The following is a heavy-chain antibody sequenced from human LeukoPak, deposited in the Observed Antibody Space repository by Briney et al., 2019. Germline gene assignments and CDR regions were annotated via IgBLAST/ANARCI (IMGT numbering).Heavy chain of an antibody. Sequence: GASVKDCCKASGYTFTGYYMHWVRQAPGQGLEWMAWINPNSGATNYAQKFQGRVTMTRDTSISTAYMELSRLKSDDTAVYYCARAGRLGSGYYYSAIDYWCQGSLVTVSS. CDR3: ARAGRLGSGYYYSAIDY. J-gene: IGHJ4*02. V-gene: IGHV1-2*02. D-gene: IGHD3-22*01. CDR2: INPNSGAT. CDR1: GYTFTGYY.